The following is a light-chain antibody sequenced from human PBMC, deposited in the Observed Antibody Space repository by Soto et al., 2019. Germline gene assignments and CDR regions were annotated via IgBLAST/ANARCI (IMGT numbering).Light chain of an antibody. CDR3: QQYGGSPIT. CDR2: GAS. V-gene: IGKV3-20*01. Sequence: IFLTHCRCSLSLSPGEIVTLSCSASQSVTTRLAWYQHKPGQAPRLLMSGASSRASGVPVRFSGSGSGTDFTLTISRLEPEDFALYYCQQYGGSPITFGLGTRLEIK. CDR1: QSVTTR. J-gene: IGKJ5*01.